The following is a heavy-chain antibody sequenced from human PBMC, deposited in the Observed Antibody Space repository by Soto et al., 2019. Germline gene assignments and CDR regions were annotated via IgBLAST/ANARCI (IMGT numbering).Heavy chain of an antibody. CDR1: GGTFSSYA. D-gene: IGHD5-18*01. Sequence: QVQLVQSGAEVKKPGSSVKVSCKASGGTFSSYAISWVRQAPGQGLEWMGGLIPIFGTANYAQKFQGRVTITADESTSTAYMELSSMRSDDKAVYYCARDPGVDTAMGGVDDYYDDGMDVWGQGTTVTVSS. CDR3: ARDPGVDTAMGGVDDYYDDGMDV. CDR2: LIPIFGTA. J-gene: IGHJ6*02. V-gene: IGHV1-69*01.